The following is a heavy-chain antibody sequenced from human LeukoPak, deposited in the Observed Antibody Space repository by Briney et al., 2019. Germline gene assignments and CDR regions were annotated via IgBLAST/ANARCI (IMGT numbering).Heavy chain of an antibody. CDR1: GGSISSYY. CDR2: IYTTGIT. CDR3: AREDSSGYFYYYGMDG. J-gene: IGHJ6*02. D-gene: IGHD3-22*01. V-gene: IGHV4-4*07. Sequence: PSETLSLTCTVSGGSISSYYWSWVRQPAGKGLEWIGRIYTTGITKYNPSLKSRVTMSVDTSKNQFSLRLSSVTAADTAMYYCAREDSSGYFYYYGMDGLGQGTTVAVSS.